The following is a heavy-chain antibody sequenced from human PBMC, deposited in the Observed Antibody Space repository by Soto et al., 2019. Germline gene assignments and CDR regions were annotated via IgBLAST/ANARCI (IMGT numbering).Heavy chain of an antibody. J-gene: IGHJ4*02. D-gene: IGHD3-22*01. CDR2: INPNSGGT. CDR1: GYSFTGYY. CDR3: ARDRQYYYDSSGYWDY. V-gene: IGHV1-2*02. Sequence: GVSVKVSCKASGYSFTGYYMHWVRQAPGQGLEWMGWINPNSGGTNYAQKFQGRVTMTRDTSISTAYMELSRLRSDDTAVYYCARDRQYYYDSSGYWDYWGQGTLVTVSS.